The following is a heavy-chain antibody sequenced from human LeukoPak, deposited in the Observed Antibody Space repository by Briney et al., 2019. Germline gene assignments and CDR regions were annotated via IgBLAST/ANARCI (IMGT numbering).Heavy chain of an antibody. D-gene: IGHD5-18*01. CDR1: GFTLSSYSMN. V-gene: IGHV4-39*01. Sequence: GSLRLSCAASGFTLSSYSMNWVRQAPGKGLEWIGSIYYSGSTYYNPSLKSRVTISVDTSKNQFSLKLSSVTAADTAAYYCARLVTVDYYFDYWGQGTLVTVSS. CDR2: IYYSGST. CDR3: ARLVTVDYYFDY. J-gene: IGHJ4*02.